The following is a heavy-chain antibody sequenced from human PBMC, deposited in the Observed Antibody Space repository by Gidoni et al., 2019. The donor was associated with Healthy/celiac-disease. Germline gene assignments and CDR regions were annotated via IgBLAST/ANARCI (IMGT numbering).Heavy chain of an antibody. D-gene: IGHD1-26*01. CDR2: IDPSDSYT. J-gene: IGHJ4*02. CDR1: GYSFTRYW. V-gene: IGHV5-10-1*03. Sequence: EVQLVQSGAEVKKPGGSLRISCKGPGYSFTRYWINWVRQMPGKGLEWMGRIDPSDSYTNYSPSVQGHVTISADKSISTAYLQWSSLKAADTAMYYCAISLSVGGYWGQGTLVTVSS. CDR3: AISLSVGGY.